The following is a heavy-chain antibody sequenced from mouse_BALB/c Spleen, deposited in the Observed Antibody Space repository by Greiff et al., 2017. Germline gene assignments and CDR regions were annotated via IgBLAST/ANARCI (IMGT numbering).Heavy chain of an antibody. Sequence: EVMLVESGGGLVQPKGSLKLSCAASGFTFNTYAMNWVRQAPGKGLEWVARIRSKSNNYATYYADSVKDRFTISRDDSQSMLYLQMNNLKTEDTAMYYCVNVYYDYDGPMDYWGQGTSVTVSS. CDR2: IRSKSNNYAT. V-gene: IGHV10-1*02. CDR3: VNVYYDYDGPMDY. D-gene: IGHD2-4*01. CDR1: GFTFNTYA. J-gene: IGHJ4*01.